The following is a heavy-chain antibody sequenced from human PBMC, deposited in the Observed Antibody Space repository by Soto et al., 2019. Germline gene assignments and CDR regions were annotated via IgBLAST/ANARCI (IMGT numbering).Heavy chain of an antibody. CDR1: GFTFSSYW. Sequence: EVQLVESGGGLVQPGGSLRLSCAASGFTFSSYWMHWVRQAPGKGLVWVSRINSDGSSTSYADSVKGRFTISRDNAKNTLYLQMNSLRAEDTAVYYCAREGPRRLYFDRWGRGTLVTVSS. CDR2: INSDGSST. J-gene: IGHJ2*01. V-gene: IGHV3-74*01. CDR3: AREGPRRLYFDR.